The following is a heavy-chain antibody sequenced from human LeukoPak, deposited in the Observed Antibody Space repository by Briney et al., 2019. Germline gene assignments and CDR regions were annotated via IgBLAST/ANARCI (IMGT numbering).Heavy chain of an antibody. V-gene: IGHV4-61*02. D-gene: IGHD3-10*01. J-gene: IGHJ6*03. Sequence: SETLSLTCTVSGGSISSGSHYWTWIRQPAGKGLEYIGRVYSSGSTDSNPSLRSRLTMSVDTSKNQLSLKLTSVTAADTAVYYCARLGRFGALLPYYYYMDVWGKGTTVTVSS. CDR1: GGSISSGSHY. CDR2: VYSSGST. CDR3: ARLGRFGALLPYYYYMDV.